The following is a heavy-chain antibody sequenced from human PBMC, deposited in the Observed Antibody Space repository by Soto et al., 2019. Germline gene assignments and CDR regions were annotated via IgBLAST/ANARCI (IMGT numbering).Heavy chain of an antibody. D-gene: IGHD3-10*01. J-gene: IGHJ5*02. CDR3: ARGVGSGSYYNQYNWFDP. Sequence: GASVKVSCKASGYTFTSYGISWVRQAPGQGLERMGWISAYNGNTKYAQKLQGRVTMTTDTSTSTAYMELRSLRSDDTAVYYCARGVGSGSYYNQYNWFDPWGQGTLVTVSS. V-gene: IGHV1-18*01. CDR2: ISAYNGNT. CDR1: GYTFTSYG.